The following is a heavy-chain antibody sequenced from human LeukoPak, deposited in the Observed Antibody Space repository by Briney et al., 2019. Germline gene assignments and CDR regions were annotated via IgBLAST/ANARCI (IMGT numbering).Heavy chain of an antibody. V-gene: IGHV4-30-2*01. D-gene: IGHD3-22*01. J-gene: IGHJ4*02. CDR3: ASVGPEYYYDSSGYYYVY. Sequence: PSQTLSLTCTVSGGSISSGGYYWSWIRQPPGKGLEWIGYIYHSGSTYYNPSLKSRVTISVDKSKNQFSLKLSSVTAADTAVYYCASVGPEYYYDSSGYYYVYWGQGTLVTVSS. CDR1: GGSISSGGYY. CDR2: IYHSGST.